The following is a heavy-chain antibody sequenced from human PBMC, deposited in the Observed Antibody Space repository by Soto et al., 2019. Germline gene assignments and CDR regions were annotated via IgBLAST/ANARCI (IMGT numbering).Heavy chain of an antibody. CDR3: ARGGITMVRGVMLGFDY. CDR2: IIPILGIA. V-gene: IGHV1-69*02. D-gene: IGHD3-10*01. J-gene: IGHJ4*02. Sequence: QVQLVQSGAEVKKPGSSVKVSCKASGGTFSSYTISWVRQAPGQGLEWMGRIIPILGIANYAQKFQGRVTITADKATSTAYMELSRLRSEDTAVYYCARGGITMVRGVMLGFDYWGQGTLVTVSS. CDR1: GGTFSSYT.